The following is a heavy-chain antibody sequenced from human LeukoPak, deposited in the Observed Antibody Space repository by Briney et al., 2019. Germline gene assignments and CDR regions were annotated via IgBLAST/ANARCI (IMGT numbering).Heavy chain of an antibody. J-gene: IGHJ4*02. Sequence: GGSLRLSCAASGFIVSNNYMSWVRQAPGKGLEWVSVIYSSGSTYYADSVKGRFTISRDNSKNTLYLQMNSLRGEDTAVYYCARTAYSTSWMPFDYWGQGTLVTVSS. CDR2: IYSSGST. CDR3: ARTAYSTSWMPFDY. V-gene: IGHV3-53*01. CDR1: GFIVSNNY. D-gene: IGHD6-6*01.